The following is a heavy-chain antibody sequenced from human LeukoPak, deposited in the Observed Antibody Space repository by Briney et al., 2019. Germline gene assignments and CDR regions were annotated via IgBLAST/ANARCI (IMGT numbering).Heavy chain of an antibody. CDR2: INSDGSST. D-gene: IGHD4-11*01. CDR1: GFTFSSYW. Sequence: PGGSLRLSCAASGFTFSSYWMHWVRQAPGKGLVWVPRINSDGSSTSYADSVKGRFTISRDNAKNTLYLQMNSLRAEDTAVYYCARVGDYSNYVSYYGMDVWGQGTTVTVSS. V-gene: IGHV3-74*01. CDR3: ARVGDYSNYVSYYGMDV. J-gene: IGHJ6*02.